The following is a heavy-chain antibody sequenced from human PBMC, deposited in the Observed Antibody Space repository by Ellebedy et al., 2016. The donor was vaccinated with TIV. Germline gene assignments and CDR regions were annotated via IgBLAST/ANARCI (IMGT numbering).Heavy chain of an antibody. Sequence: PGGSLRLSCAASGFTFSSYEMNWVRQAPGKGLEWVSYISSSGSTIYYADSVKGRFTISRDNAKNSLYLQMNSLRAEDTAVYYCARAGGMVGASFGPWGQGTLVTVSS. J-gene: IGHJ5*02. CDR3: ARAGGMVGASFGP. CDR2: ISSSGSTI. CDR1: GFTFSSYE. D-gene: IGHD1-26*01. V-gene: IGHV3-48*03.